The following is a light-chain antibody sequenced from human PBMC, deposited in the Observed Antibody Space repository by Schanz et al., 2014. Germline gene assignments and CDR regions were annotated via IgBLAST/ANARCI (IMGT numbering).Light chain of an antibody. J-gene: IGLJ3*02. CDR1: SSGVGDLNY. CDR3: SSYTSSRTIA. Sequence: QSALTQPRSVSGSPGQSVSISCTGTSSGVGDLNYVSWYQQLPGKAPRLLIYDINKRSSGVPDRFSGSKSGNTASLTISGLQAEDEADYYCSSYTSSRTIAFGGGTKLTV. V-gene: IGLV2-11*01. CDR2: DIN.